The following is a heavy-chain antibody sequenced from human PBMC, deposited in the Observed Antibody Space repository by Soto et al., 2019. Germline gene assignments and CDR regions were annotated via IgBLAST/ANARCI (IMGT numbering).Heavy chain of an antibody. D-gene: IGHD3-3*01. CDR3: AKAGTPYYDLWSPPRY. Sequence: QVQLVQSGAEVKKPGSSVKVSCKASGGTFSSYAISWVRQAPGQGLEWMGGIIPIFGTANYAQKFQGRVTINADESKSTAYMELSSLRSEDTAVYYCAKAGTPYYDLWSPPRYWGQGTLVTVSS. V-gene: IGHV1-69*01. CDR2: IIPIFGTA. CDR1: GGTFSSYA. J-gene: IGHJ4*02.